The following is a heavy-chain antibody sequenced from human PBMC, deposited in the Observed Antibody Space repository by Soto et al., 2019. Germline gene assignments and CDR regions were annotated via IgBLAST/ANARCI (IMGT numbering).Heavy chain of an antibody. CDR2: IFANDET. Sequence: QVTLKESGPVLVKPAETLTLTCSISGFSLSDIRLGVGWIRQPPGKALEWLAHIFANDETTYSTSLKTRPSLSRDTSKSQVVLTMTNLDPEDTGTYYCAGMRARGPYLDLCDNWGQGALVTVSS. CDR3: AGMRARGPYLDLCDN. J-gene: IGHJ4*02. V-gene: IGHV2-26*03. CDR1: GFSLSDIRLG. D-gene: IGHD1-26*01.